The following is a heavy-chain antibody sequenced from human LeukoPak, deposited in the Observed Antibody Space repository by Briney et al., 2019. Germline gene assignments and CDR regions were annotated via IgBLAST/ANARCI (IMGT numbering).Heavy chain of an antibody. J-gene: IGHJ4*02. D-gene: IGHD3-10*01. CDR1: GYTFTSYD. CDR3: ASLNTYYYGSGSSDSPFDY. V-gene: IGHV1-8*02. Sequence: ASVKVSCKASGYTFTSYDINWVRQATGQGLEWMGWMNPNSGNTGYAQKFQGRVTMTRDTSTSTVYMELSSLRSEDTAVYYCASLNTYYYGSGSSDSPFDYWGQGTLVTVSS. CDR2: MNPNSGNT.